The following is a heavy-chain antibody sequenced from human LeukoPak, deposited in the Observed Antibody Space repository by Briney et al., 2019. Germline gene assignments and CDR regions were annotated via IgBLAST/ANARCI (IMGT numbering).Heavy chain of an antibody. D-gene: IGHD6-6*01. V-gene: IGHV4-34*01. CDR2: INHSGIT. CDR1: GGSFSGYY. CDR3: ARGSLGYLVPFQH. J-gene: IGHJ1*01. Sequence: SETLSLTCAVYGGSFSGYYWSWIRQPPGKELEWIGEINHSGITNYNPSLKSRVTISVDTSKNQFSLKVTSVTAADTAVYYCARGSLGYLVPFQHWGQGTLVTVSS.